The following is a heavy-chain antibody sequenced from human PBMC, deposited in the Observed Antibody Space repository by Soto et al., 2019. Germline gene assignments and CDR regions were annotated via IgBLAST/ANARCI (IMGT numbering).Heavy chain of an antibody. Sequence: QVQLVQSGAEVKKPGSSVKVSCKASGGAFNNYVVIWVRQAPGQGLEWMGGIIPLSGTPKYVQKFQGRVTITADGSTSTAYMELKRLRSEDTAVYYCATEGFSGSFLPYWGQGSLVTVSS. D-gene: IGHD1-26*01. CDR1: GGAFNNYV. CDR3: ATEGFSGSFLPY. CDR2: IIPLSGTP. V-gene: IGHV1-69*01. J-gene: IGHJ4*02.